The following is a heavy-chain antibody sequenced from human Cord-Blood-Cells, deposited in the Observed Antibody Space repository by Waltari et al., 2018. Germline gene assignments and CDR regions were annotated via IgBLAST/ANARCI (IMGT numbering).Heavy chain of an antibody. Sequence: QVQLVESGGGVVQPGRSLRLSCAASGFTFSSYGMHWVRQAPGKGLEWVAVISYDGSNKYYADSVKGRFTISRDNSKNTLYLQMNSLRAEDTAVYYCAKEGSSSSWVGFDYWGQGTLVTVSS. J-gene: IGHJ4*02. V-gene: IGHV3-30*18. D-gene: IGHD6-6*01. CDR2: ISYDGSNK. CDR1: GFTFSSYG. CDR3: AKEGSSSSWVGFDY.